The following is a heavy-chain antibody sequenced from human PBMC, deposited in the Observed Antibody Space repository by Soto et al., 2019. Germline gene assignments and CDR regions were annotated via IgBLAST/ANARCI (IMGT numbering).Heavy chain of an antibody. J-gene: IGHJ1*01. CDR1: GFTFSSYS. CDR3: ARFQNYYDSSGLKLQH. Sequence: GGSLRLSCAASGFTFSSYSMNWVRQAPGKGLEWVSSISSSSYIYYADSVKGRFTISRDNAKNSLYLQMNSLRAEDTAVYYCARFQNYYDSSGLKLQHWGQGTLVTVSS. V-gene: IGHV3-21*01. CDR2: ISSSSYI. D-gene: IGHD3-22*01.